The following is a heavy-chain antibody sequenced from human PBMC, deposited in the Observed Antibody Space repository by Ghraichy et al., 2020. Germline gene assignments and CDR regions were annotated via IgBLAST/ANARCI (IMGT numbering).Heavy chain of an antibody. CDR3: AKSGGSGNYVDY. V-gene: IGHV3-30*18. D-gene: IGHD1-26*01. CDR2: ISYDGNNK. J-gene: IGHJ4*02. Sequence: GSLRLSCAASGFTFSDYGINWVRQAPGKGLEWVAVISYDGNNKYYADSVKGRFTISRDNSKNTVYMQMNSLRAEDTAVYYCAKSGGSGNYVDYWGQGTLVTVFS. CDR1: GFTFSDYG.